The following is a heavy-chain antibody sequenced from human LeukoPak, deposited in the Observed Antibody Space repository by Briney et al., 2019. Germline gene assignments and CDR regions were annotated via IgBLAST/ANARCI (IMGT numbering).Heavy chain of an antibody. CDR3: AKDARYYYDSSGYYCGY. Sequence: GGSLRLSCAASGFTFSSYAMSWVRQAPGKGLEWVSAISGSGGSTYYADSVKGRFTISRDNSKNTLYLQMNSLRAEDTAVYYCAKDARYYYDSSGYYCGYWGQGTLVTVSS. J-gene: IGHJ4*02. V-gene: IGHV3-23*01. CDR1: GFTFSSYA. CDR2: ISGSGGST. D-gene: IGHD3-22*01.